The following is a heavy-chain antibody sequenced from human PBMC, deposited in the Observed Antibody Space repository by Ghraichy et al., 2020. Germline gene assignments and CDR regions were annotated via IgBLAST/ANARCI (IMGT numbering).Heavy chain of an antibody. V-gene: IGHV1-8*01. D-gene: IGHD4-17*01. CDR3: ARGDTTYGDYVY. CDR2: MNPNSGNT. J-gene: IGHJ4*02. CDR1: GYTFTSYD. Sequence: ASVKVSCKASGYTFTSYDINWVRQATGQGLEWMGWMNPNSGNTGYAQKFQGRVTMTRNTSISTAYMELSSLRSEDTAVYYCARGDTTYGDYVYWGQGTLVTVSS.